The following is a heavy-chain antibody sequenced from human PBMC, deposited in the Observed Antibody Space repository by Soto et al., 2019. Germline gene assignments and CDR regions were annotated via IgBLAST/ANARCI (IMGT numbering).Heavy chain of an antibody. V-gene: IGHV4-59*01. CDR2: IYYSGST. CDR1: GGSISSYY. D-gene: IGHD1-26*01. CDR3: AREGGSYADGAFDI. J-gene: IGHJ3*02. Sequence: PSETLSLTCTVSGGSISSYYWSWIRQPPGKGLEWIGYIYYSGSTNYNPSLKSRVTISVDTSKNQFSLKLSSVTAADTAVYYCAREGGSYADGAFDIWGQGAMVTVS.